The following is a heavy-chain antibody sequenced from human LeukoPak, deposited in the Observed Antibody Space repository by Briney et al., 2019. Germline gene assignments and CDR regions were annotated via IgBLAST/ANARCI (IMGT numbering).Heavy chain of an antibody. CDR1: GFSVRSNY. CDR2: ISSSGSTI. J-gene: IGHJ4*02. CDR3: ARGRYYDSSGYPAAYYFDY. Sequence: GGSLRLSCASSGFSVRSNYMTWVRQAPGKGLEWVSYISSSGSTIYYADSVKGRFTISRDNAKNSLYLQMNSLRAEDTAVYYCARGRYYDSSGYPAAYYFDYWGQGTLVTVSS. D-gene: IGHD3-22*01. V-gene: IGHV3-11*01.